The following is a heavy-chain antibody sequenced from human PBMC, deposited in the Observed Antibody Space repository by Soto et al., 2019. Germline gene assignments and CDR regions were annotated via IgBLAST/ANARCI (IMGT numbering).Heavy chain of an antibody. D-gene: IGHD3-22*01. CDR3: VRDQDSRGYSVFNH. CDR2: ITSHGSST. CDR1: GFTFSNYD. J-gene: IGHJ4*02. Sequence: PGGSLRLSCSASGFTFSNYDMVWVRQAPGKGLEYISAITSHGSSTTYADSVKGRFTISRDNAKNTLYLQMNSLRAEDTAVYFCVRDQDSRGYSVFNHWGQGAQVTVSS. V-gene: IGHV3-64*04.